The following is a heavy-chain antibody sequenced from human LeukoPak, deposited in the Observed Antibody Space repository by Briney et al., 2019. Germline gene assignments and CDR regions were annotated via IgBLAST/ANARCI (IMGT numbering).Heavy chain of an antibody. V-gene: IGHV4-39*07. CDR2: IYYSGST. D-gene: IGHD5-18*01. CDR3: ARERRTAMSYNWFDP. J-gene: IGHJ5*02. Sequence: SSETLSLTCTVSGGSISSSSYYWGWIRQPPGKGLEWIGSIYYSGSTYYNPSLKSRVTISVDKSKNQFSLKLSSVTAADTAVYYCARERRTAMSYNWFDPWGQGTLVTVSS. CDR1: GGSISSSSYY.